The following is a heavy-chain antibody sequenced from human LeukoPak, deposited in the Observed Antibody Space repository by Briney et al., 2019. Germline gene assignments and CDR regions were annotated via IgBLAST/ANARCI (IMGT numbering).Heavy chain of an antibody. CDR3: ARGIRQYAKSYFDY. V-gene: IGHV4-4*07. J-gene: IGHJ4*02. Sequence: PSETLSLTCTVSGGSISGYYWSWIRQPAGKGLEWIGRLYTSGTTNYNPSLKSRVTMSVDTSKNQLSLNLSSVTAADTAVYYCARGIRQYAKSYFDYWGQGTLVTVSS. CDR2: LYTSGTT. D-gene: IGHD4-11*01. CDR1: GGSISGYY.